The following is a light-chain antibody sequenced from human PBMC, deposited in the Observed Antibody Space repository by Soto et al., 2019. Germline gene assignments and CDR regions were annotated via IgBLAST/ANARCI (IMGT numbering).Light chain of an antibody. Sequence: DIQMTQSPSTLSASVGGRVTITCRASQSVGTWVAWYQQKPGKAPKLLIYGASNLESGVPSRFSGSGSGTEFTLTISSLQPEDFATYYCQQSYSSPYTFGQGTKLEIK. CDR3: QQSYSSPYT. CDR1: QSVGTW. J-gene: IGKJ2*01. CDR2: GAS. V-gene: IGKV1-5*01.